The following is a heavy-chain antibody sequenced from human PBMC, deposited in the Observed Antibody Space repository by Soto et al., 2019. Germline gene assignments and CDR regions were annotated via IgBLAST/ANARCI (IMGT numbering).Heavy chain of an antibody. CDR2: TWNDGSNK. Sequence: QVQLVESGGGVVQPGRSLRLSCAASGFTFSTYGMHWVRQAPGKGLEWVAVTWNDGSNKYYYADSVKGRFTISRDTSTNTLYLQMTSRRAEAAAVYYCARWVAATLIAAMDVWGQGTTVTVSS. J-gene: IGHJ6*02. D-gene: IGHD2-15*01. CDR3: ARWVAATLIAAMDV. V-gene: IGHV3-33*01. CDR1: GFTFSTYG.